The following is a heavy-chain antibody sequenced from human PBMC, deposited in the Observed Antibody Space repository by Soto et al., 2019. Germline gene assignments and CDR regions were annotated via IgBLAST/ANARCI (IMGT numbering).Heavy chain of an antibody. CDR1: GGSISSGGYS. V-gene: IGHV4-30-2*01. CDR3: ARLIGNSWLDS. Sequence: SETLSLTCAVSGGSISSGGYSWGWIRQPPGKGLEWIGYIYHSGSTYYNPSLKSRVTISVDRSKNQFSLQLNSVTPDDTAVYYCARLIGNSWLDSWGQGTLVTVSS. J-gene: IGHJ5*01. D-gene: IGHD2-8*01. CDR2: IYHSGST.